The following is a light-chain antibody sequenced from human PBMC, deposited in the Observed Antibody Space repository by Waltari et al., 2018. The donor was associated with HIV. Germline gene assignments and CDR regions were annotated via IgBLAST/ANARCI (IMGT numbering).Light chain of an antibody. CDR3: QQYDSDLA. CDR2: KAS. CDR1: QRISRW. Sequence: DIQMTQSPSTLSASVGDRVIITCQASQRISRWLAWYQQKPGKAPKLLIYKASSLESVVPPRFSGSGSGTEFTLTISSLQPDDFATYYCQQYDSDLAFGQGTKVDIK. V-gene: IGKV1-5*03. J-gene: IGKJ1*01.